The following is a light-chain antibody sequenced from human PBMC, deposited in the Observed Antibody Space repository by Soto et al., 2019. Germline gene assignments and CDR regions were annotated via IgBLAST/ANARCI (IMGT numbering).Light chain of an antibody. CDR3: SSYRATSPLVV. CDR2: EVS. Sequence: QSALTQPASVSGSPGQSITVSCTGTTSDVGGYDYVSWFQHHPGKAPKLMIYEVSRRPSGVSNRFSGSKSGNTASLTISGLQAEDEGEYYCSSYRATSPLVVFGGGTKLTV. J-gene: IGLJ2*01. V-gene: IGLV2-14*01. CDR1: TSDVGGYDY.